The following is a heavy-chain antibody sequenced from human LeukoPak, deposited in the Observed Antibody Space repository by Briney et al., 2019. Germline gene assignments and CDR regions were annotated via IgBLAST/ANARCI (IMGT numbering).Heavy chain of an antibody. CDR1: GGSISSGSYY. CDR2: IYTSGST. V-gene: IGHV4-61*02. CDR3: ARDSSGSITKGYLYYYMDV. D-gene: IGHD3-22*01. J-gene: IGHJ6*03. Sequence: SETLSLTCTVPGGSISSGSYYWSWIRQPAGKGLEWIGRIYTSGSTNYNHSLKSRVTISVDTSKNQFSLKLSSVTAADTAVYYCARDSSGSITKGYLYYYMDVWGKGTTVTVSS.